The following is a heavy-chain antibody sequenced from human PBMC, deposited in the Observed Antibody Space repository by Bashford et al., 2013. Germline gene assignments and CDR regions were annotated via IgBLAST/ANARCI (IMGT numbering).Heavy chain of an antibody. D-gene: IGHD6-13*01. CDR1: GYTFTSYY. Sequence: ASVKVSCKASGYTFTSYYMHWVRQAPGQGLEWMGIINPSGGSTTYAQKFQGRVTMTRDTSSSTVYMELSSLRSEDTAVYYCATAAQLSASSWYNWGQGTLVTVSS. V-gene: IGHV1-46*03. CDR2: INPSGGST. J-gene: IGHJ4*02. CDR3: ATAAQLSASSWYN.